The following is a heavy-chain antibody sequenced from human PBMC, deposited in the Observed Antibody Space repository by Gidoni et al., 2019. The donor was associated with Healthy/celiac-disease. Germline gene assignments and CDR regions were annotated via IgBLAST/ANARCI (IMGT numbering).Heavy chain of an antibody. V-gene: IGHV4-39*01. D-gene: IGHD3-10*01. CDR3: ARWGFHYGSGSYYNALNFNWFDP. J-gene: IGHJ5*02. Sequence: QLQLQESGPGLVKPSETLSLTCTVSGGSISSSSYYWGWLRQPPGKGLEWIGSIYYSGSTYYNPSLKSRVTISVDTSKNQFSLKLSSVTAADTAVYYCARWGFHYGSGSYYNALNFNWFDPWGQGTLVTVSS. CDR1: GGSISSSSYY. CDR2: IYYSGST.